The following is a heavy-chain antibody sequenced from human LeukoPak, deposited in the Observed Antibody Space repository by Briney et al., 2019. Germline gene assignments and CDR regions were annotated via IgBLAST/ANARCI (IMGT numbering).Heavy chain of an antibody. CDR3: AKPHSGYTSFDF. CDR2: LYSGGNT. CDR1: GFTVSSNY. J-gene: IGHJ4*02. Sequence: PGGSLRLSCVVSGFTVSSNYMSWVRQAPGKGLEWVSVLYSGGNTYHADSVKGRFTISRDNSKNTLYLQMNSLRADDTALYYCAKPHSGYTSFDFWGQGTLVTVSS. D-gene: IGHD3-22*01. V-gene: IGHV3-53*01.